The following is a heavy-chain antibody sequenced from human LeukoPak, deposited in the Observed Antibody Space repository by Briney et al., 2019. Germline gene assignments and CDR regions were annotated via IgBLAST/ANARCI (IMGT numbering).Heavy chain of an antibody. J-gene: IGHJ4*02. CDR2: IWYDGSNR. V-gene: IGHV3-30*02. CDR3: ANYISGGHWSY. Sequence: GGSLRLSCAASGFTFSSYGMHWVRQAPGKGLEWVAVIWYDGSNRYYADSVKGRFIISRDNSQNTLHLQMNSLRVEDTAVYYCANYISGGHWSYWGQGTLVTVSS. D-gene: IGHD3-10*01. CDR1: GFTFSSYG.